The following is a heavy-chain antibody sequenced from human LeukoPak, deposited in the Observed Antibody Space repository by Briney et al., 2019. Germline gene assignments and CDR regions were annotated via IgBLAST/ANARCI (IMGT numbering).Heavy chain of an antibody. CDR2: IIPIFGTA. Sequence: GASVKVSCKASGGTFSSYAISWVRQAPGQGLEWMGRIIPIFGTANYAQKFQGRVTITTDESTSTAYMELSSLRSEDTAVYYCARELRFLEWFRFDYWGQGTLVTVSS. CDR3: ARELRFLEWFRFDY. J-gene: IGHJ4*02. D-gene: IGHD3-3*01. V-gene: IGHV1-69*05. CDR1: GGTFSSYA.